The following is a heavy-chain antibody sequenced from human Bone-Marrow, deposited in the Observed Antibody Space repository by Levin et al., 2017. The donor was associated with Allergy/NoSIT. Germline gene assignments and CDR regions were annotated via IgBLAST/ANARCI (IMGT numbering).Heavy chain of an antibody. Sequence: ASVKVSCKASGYTFTSYDINWVRQATGQGLEWMGWMNPNSGNTGYAQKFQGRVTMTRNTSISTAYMELSSLRSEDTAVYYCARKRIAVAGTHYYYGMDVWGQGTTVTVSS. V-gene: IGHV1-8*01. CDR1: GYTFTSYD. J-gene: IGHJ6*02. D-gene: IGHD6-19*01. CDR2: MNPNSGNT. CDR3: ARKRIAVAGTHYYYGMDV.